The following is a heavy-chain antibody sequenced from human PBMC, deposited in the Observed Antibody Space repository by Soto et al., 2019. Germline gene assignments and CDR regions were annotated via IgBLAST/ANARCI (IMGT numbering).Heavy chain of an antibody. CDR3: ATGPGLRSGGSCLAVYAFDI. Sequence: ASVKVSCKVSGYTLTELSMHWVRQAPGKGLEWMGGFDPEDGETIYAQKFQGRVTMTEDTSTDTAYMELSSLRSEDTAVYYCATGPGLRSGGSCLAVYAFDIWGQGTMVTVSS. CDR1: GYTLTELS. D-gene: IGHD2-15*01. V-gene: IGHV1-24*01. J-gene: IGHJ3*02. CDR2: FDPEDGET.